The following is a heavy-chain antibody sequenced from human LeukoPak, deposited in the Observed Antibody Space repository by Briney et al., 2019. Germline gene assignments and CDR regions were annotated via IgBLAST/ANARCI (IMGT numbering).Heavy chain of an antibody. J-gene: IGHJ4*02. Sequence: SETLSLTCTVSGGSISSYYWSWIRQPPGKGLEWIGYIYYSGSTNYNPSLKSRVTISVDTSKNQFSLKLSSVTAADTAVYYCARAPDYYDSSRWDYWGQGTLVTVSP. CDR1: GGSISSYY. V-gene: IGHV4-59*01. CDR2: IYYSGST. CDR3: ARAPDYYDSSRWDY. D-gene: IGHD3-22*01.